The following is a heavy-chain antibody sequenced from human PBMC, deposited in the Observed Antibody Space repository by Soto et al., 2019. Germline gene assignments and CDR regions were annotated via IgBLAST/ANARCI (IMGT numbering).Heavy chain of an antibody. D-gene: IGHD2-2*01. V-gene: IGHV3-21*01. CDR2: ISSSSSYI. J-gene: IGHJ6*03. CDR1: GFTFSSYS. CDR3: ASYDIVVVPAAIGYYYYMDV. Sequence: GGSLRLSCAASGFTFSSYSMNWVRQAPGKGLEWVSSISSSSSYIYYADSVKGRFTISRDNAKNSLYLQMNSLRAEDTAVYYCASYDIVVVPAAIGYYYYMDVWGKGTTVTVSS.